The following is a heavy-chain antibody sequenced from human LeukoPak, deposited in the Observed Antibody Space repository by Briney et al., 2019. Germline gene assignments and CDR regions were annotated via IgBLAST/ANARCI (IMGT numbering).Heavy chain of an antibody. CDR1: GFTFSSYA. CDR2: IKQDGSEK. J-gene: IGHJ6*02. D-gene: IGHD2/OR15-2a*01. CDR3: ASTTISPVGGMDV. Sequence: GSLRLSCAASGFTFSSYAMSWVRQAPGKGLEWVANIKQDGSEKYYVDSVKGRFTISRDSAKNSLYLQVNSLRAEDTAVYYCASTTISPVGGMDVWGQGTTVTVSS. V-gene: IGHV3-7*03.